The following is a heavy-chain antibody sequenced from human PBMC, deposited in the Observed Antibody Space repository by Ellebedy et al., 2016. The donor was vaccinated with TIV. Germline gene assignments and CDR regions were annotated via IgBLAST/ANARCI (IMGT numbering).Heavy chain of an antibody. CDR3: ARGRSGTYIHHAFDY. CDR2: FGVSGDST. D-gene: IGHD1-14*01. V-gene: IGHV3-23*01. J-gene: IGHJ4*02. CDR1: GFTFSSYA. Sequence: PGGSLRLSCAASGFTFSSYAMSWVRQAPGKGLEWVSGFGVSGDSTYYGDSVKGRLTISRDNSQNTLYLQMNSLRAEDTAIYYCARGRSGTYIHHAFDYWGQGTLVTVSS.